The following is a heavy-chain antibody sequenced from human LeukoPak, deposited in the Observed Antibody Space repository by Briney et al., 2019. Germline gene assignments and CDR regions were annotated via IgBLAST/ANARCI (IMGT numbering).Heavy chain of an antibody. CDR1: GGSISSGDYY. Sequence: PSETLSLTCTVSGGSISSGDYYWSWIRQSPGKGLEWIGYIYYSGSTCYNPSLKSRVTISVDTSKNQFSLKLSSVTAADTAVYYCARVHYDILTGSSYGMDVWGQGTTVTVSS. D-gene: IGHD3-9*01. J-gene: IGHJ6*02. CDR3: ARVHYDILTGSSYGMDV. V-gene: IGHV4-30-4*01. CDR2: IYYSGST.